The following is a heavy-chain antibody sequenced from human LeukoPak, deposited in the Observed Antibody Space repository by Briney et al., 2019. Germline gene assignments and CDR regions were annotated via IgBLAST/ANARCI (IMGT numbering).Heavy chain of an antibody. V-gene: IGHV3-74*01. CDR3: ARVIYSGWEGELSD. CDR2: INSDGSTT. CDR1: GFTFSSYW. J-gene: IGHJ4*02. Sequence: GGSLRLSCAASGFTFSSYWMHWVRQAPGKGLVWVSRINSDGSTTGYADSVMGRFTISRDNAKNTLYLRMNSLRAEDTAVYYCARVIYSGWEGELSDWGQGTLVTVSS. D-gene: IGHD6-19*01.